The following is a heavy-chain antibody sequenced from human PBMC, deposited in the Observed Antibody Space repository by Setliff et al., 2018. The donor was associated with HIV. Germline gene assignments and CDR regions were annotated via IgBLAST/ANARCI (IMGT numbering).Heavy chain of an antibody. CDR3: AKFFGGYGDYMGFDY. CDR2: ISGSGANT. V-gene: IGHV3-23*01. Sequence: GGSLRLSCAASGFIFSSYAMSWVRQAPGKGLEWVSAISGSGANTYYADSVKGRFTISRDNSKNTLYLQMNSLRAEDTAVYYCAKFFGGYGDYMGFDYWGQGTLVTVLL. D-gene: IGHD4-17*01. J-gene: IGHJ4*02. CDR1: GFIFSSYA.